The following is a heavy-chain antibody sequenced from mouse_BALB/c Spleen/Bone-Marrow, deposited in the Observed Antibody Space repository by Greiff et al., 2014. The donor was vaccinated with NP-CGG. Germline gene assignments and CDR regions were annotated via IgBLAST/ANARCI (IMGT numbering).Heavy chain of an antibody. CDR2: IYPGDGDT. Sequence: VKLMESGAELVRPGSSVKFSCKASGYAFSNYGMNWVKQRPGQGLEWIGQIYPGDGDTNYNGKFKGRVTLTADKSSSTAYMQLSSLTSEDSAVYFCASVYDYGRGYAMDYWGQGTSVTVSS. CDR3: ASVYDYGRGYAMDY. J-gene: IGHJ4*01. D-gene: IGHD2-4*01. V-gene: IGHV1-80*01. CDR1: GYAFSNYG.